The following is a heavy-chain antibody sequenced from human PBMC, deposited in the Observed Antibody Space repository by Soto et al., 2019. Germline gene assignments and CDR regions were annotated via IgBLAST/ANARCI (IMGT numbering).Heavy chain of an antibody. CDR2: IYYTGIT. J-gene: IGHJ4*02. Sequence: PSETLSLTCAVSGGSISSYYWSWSRQPPGKGLEWIGYIYYTGITNYNPSLKSRVFISVDTSKNQFSLKLSSVTAADTAVYYCASSPGYYFDYWGQGTLVTVSS. CDR3: ASSPGYYFDY. V-gene: IGHV4-59*01. CDR1: GGSISSYY. D-gene: IGHD3-10*01.